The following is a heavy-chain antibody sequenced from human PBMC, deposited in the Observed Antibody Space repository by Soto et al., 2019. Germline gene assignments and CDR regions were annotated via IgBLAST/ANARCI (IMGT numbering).Heavy chain of an antibody. CDR1: GFTFSSYA. CDR2: ISYDGSNK. CDR3: ARAKGSSWYYYYAMDV. D-gene: IGHD6-13*01. Sequence: GGSLRLSCAASGFTFSSYAMHWVRQAPGKGLEWVAVISYDGSNKYYADSVKGRFTISRDNSKNTLYLQMNSLRAEDTAVYYCARAKGSSWYYYYAMDVWGQGTTVTVSS. J-gene: IGHJ6*02. V-gene: IGHV3-30-3*01.